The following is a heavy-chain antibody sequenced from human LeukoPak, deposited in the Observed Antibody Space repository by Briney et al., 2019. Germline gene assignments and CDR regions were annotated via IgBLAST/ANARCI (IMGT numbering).Heavy chain of an antibody. CDR1: GGSISSYY. J-gene: IGHJ5*02. V-gene: IGHV4-59*01. Sequence: SETLSLTCTVSGGSISSYYWSWIRQPPGKGLEWIGYIYYSGSTNYNPSLKSRVTISVDTSKNQFSLKLSSVTAADTAVYYCARVGGYAYYYDSSGSGWFDPWGQGTLVTVSS. CDR3: ARVGGYAYYYDSSGSGWFDP. D-gene: IGHD3-22*01. CDR2: IYYSGST.